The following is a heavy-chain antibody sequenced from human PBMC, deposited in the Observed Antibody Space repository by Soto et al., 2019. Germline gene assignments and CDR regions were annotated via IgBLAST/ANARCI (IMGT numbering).Heavy chain of an antibody. CDR1: GGSISSSSYY. V-gene: IGHV4-39*05. J-gene: IGHJ6*01. Sequence: PSETPSLTCTVSGGSISSSSYYWGWIRQPPGKGLEWIGCIYYSGSTYYNPSLKSRVTISVDTSKNQFSLKLSSVTAEDTTVYYCARGCGWCSGGSCYQGKGVGGWGQVPTVT. CDR3: ARGCGWCSGGSCYQGKGVGG. D-gene: IGHD2-15*01. CDR2: IYYSGST.